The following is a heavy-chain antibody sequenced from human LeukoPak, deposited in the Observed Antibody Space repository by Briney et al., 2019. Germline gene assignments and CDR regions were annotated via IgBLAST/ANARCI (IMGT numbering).Heavy chain of an antibody. V-gene: IGHV3-48*01. CDR2: ISSSSSTI. Sequence: GGSLRLSCAASGFTFSSYSMNWVRQAPGKGLEWVSYISSSSSTIYYADSVKGRFTISRDNAKNSLYLQMNSLRAEDTAVYYCARDYAVGATPYYMDVWGKGTTVTVSS. CDR1: GFTFSSYS. J-gene: IGHJ6*03. CDR3: ARDYAVGATPYYMDV. D-gene: IGHD1-26*01.